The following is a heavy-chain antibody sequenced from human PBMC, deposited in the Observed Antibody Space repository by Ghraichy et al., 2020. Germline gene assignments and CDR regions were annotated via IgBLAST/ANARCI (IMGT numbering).Heavy chain of an antibody. Sequence: SETLSLTCAVYGGSFSGFYWSWIRQPPEKGLEWIGEITYSGTTNYNPSLKSRVTISVDKSKNQFSLKFSSVTAADTAVYYCTKAPRGKATSFDPWGQGTLVTVSS. V-gene: IGHV4-34*01. CDR3: TKAPRGKATSFDP. D-gene: IGHD5-12*01. J-gene: IGHJ5*02. CDR1: GGSFSGFY. CDR2: ITYSGTT.